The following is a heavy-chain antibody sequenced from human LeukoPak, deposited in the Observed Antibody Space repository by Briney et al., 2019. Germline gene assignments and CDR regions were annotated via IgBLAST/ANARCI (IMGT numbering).Heavy chain of an antibody. CDR2: IKSKTDGGTT. V-gene: IGHV3-15*01. J-gene: IGHJ4*02. D-gene: IGHD3-10*02. CDR3: TTDRLVRGVISPY. CDR1: GFTFSNAW. Sequence: GGSLRLSCAASGFTFSNAWMSWVRQAPGKGLEWVGRIKSKTDGGTTDYAAPVKGRFTISRDDSKNTLYLQMNSLKTEDTAVYYCTTDRLVRGVISPYWGQGTLVTVSS.